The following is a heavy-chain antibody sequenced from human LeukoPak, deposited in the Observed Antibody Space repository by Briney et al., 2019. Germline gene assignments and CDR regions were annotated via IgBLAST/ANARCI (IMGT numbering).Heavy chain of an antibody. CDR1: TLTLSDYY. CDR3: ARWEWEQPLGDV. CDR2: ISSSSRGI. D-gene: IGHD1/OR15-1a*01. Sequence: PGGSMRLSSALYTLTLSDYYTSWIRHAPGHGLEWISYISSSSRGIYYADSVKGRFTTSRDNAKNSLYLQMNSLRVDDSAVYYCARWEWEQPLGDVWGQGTMVTVSS. J-gene: IGHJ3*01. V-gene: IGHV3-11*01.